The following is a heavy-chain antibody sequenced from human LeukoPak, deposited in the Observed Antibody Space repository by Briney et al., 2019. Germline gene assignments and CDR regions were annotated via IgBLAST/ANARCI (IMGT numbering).Heavy chain of an antibody. V-gene: IGHV3-7*01. CDR1: GFTFSSYW. J-gene: IGHJ4*02. Sequence: GGSLRLSCAASGFTFSSYWMSWVRQAPGKGLEWVANIKQDGSEKYYVDSVKGRFTISRDNAKNSLYLQMNSLRAEDTAVYYCARDGSWYSPPFVDWGQGTLVTVSS. CDR3: ARDGSWYSPPFVD. D-gene: IGHD2-15*01. CDR2: IKQDGSEK.